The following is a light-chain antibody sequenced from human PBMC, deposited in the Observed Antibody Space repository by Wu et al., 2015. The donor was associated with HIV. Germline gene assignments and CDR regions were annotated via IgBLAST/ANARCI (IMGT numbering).Light chain of an antibody. CDR1: QSVYNY. V-gene: IGKV3-11*01. Sequence: EIVLTQSPATLSLSAGERATLSCRASQSVYNYLAWYQQKPGQAPRLLIRDASYRATGIPARFSGGGSGTDFTLTISSLEPEDFAVYYCQQRANWPLTFGGGTEGGDQT. J-gene: IGKJ4*01. CDR2: DAS. CDR3: QQRANWPLT.